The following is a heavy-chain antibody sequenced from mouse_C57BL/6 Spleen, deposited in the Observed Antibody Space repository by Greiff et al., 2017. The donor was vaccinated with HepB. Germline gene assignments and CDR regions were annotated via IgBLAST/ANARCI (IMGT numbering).Heavy chain of an antibody. CDR1: GYTFTSYW. D-gene: IGHD1-1*01. V-gene: IGHV1-69*01. J-gene: IGHJ2*01. Sequence: QVQLQQPGAELVIPGASVKLSCKASGYTFTSYWMHWVKQRPGQGLEWIGEIDPSDSYTNYNQKFKGKSTLTVDKSSSTAYMQLSSLTSEDSAVYYCARGDYGRFDYWGQGTTLTVSS. CDR2: IDPSDSYT. CDR3: ARGDYGRFDY.